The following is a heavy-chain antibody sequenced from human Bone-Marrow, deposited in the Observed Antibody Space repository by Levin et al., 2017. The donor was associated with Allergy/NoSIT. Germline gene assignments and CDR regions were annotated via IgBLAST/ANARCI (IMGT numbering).Heavy chain of an antibody. V-gene: IGHV3-21*01. J-gene: IGHJ6*02. CDR2: ISSSSSYI. CDR1: GFTFSSYS. CDR3: ARHRQIEGYCSGGSCYLFSGYYYYDYGMDV. D-gene: IGHD2-15*01. Sequence: GGSLRLSCAASGFTFSSYSMNWVRQAPGKGLEWVSSISSSSSYIYYADSVKGRFTISRDNAKNSLYLQMNSLRAEDTAVYYCARHRQIEGYCSGGSCYLFSGYYYYDYGMDVWGQGTTVTVSS.